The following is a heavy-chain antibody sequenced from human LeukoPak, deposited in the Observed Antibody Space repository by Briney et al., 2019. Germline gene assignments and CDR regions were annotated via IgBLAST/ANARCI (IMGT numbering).Heavy chain of an antibody. D-gene: IGHD2-15*01. Sequence: PSETLSLTCTVSGGSISSYYWSWIRQPPGKGLEWTGYIYYSGSTNYNPSLKSRVTISVDTSKNQFSLKLSSVTAADTAVYYCARDVAALDYWGQGTLVTVSS. CDR2: IYYSGST. J-gene: IGHJ4*02. CDR1: GGSISSYY. V-gene: IGHV4-59*01. CDR3: ARDVAALDY.